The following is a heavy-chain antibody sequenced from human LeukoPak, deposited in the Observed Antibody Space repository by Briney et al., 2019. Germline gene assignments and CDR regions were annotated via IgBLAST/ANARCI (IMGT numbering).Heavy chain of an antibody. D-gene: IGHD5-18*01. CDR1: GFIFSNYG. J-gene: IGHJ4*02. Sequence: PGGSLRLSCAASGFIFSNYGMNWVRQAPGKGLECVSYISSSSNIIFYADSVKGRFTISRDNAKNSLYLQMNSLRAEDTAVYYCARDVGTGGYRYGSDYWGQVTLVTVSS. CDR2: ISSSSNII. V-gene: IGHV3-48*04. CDR3: ARDVGTGGYRYGSDY.